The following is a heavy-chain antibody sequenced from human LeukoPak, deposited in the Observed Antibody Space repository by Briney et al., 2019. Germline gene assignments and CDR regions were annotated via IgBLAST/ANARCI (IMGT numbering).Heavy chain of an antibody. CDR2: IIPIFGTA. V-gene: IGHV1-69*13. CDR1: GGTFSSYA. Sequence: SVKVSCKASGGTFSSYAISWVRQAPGQGLEWMGGIIPIFGTANYAQKFQGRVTITADESTSTAYMELSSLRSEDTAVYYCARVQVAARGPYYYGMDVWGQGTTVTVSS. J-gene: IGHJ6*02. CDR3: ARVQVAARGPYYYGMDV. D-gene: IGHD6-6*01.